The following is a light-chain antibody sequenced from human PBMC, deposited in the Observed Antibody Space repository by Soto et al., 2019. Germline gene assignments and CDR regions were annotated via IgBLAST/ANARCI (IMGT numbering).Light chain of an antibody. J-gene: IGKJ4*01. CDR2: VAS. V-gene: IGKV1-39*01. CDR3: QQSSSTPQT. CDR1: QNVGTY. Sequence: DIQMTQSPSSLSASIGDRVTITCRASQNVGTYLSWYQQKQGKAPKLLINVASTLQSGVPSRFSGSGSGTEFTLAISSLQPEDFATYYCQQSSSTPQTFGGGTKVDIK.